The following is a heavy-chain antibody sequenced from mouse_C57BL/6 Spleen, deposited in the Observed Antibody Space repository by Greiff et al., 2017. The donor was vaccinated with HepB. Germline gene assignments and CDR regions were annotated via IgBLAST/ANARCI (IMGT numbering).Heavy chain of an antibody. CDR3: ARYYGSSHWYFDV. V-gene: IGHV5-17*01. Sequence: EVHLVESGGGLVKPGGSLKLSCAASGFTFSDYGMHWVRQAPEKGLEWVAYISSGSSTIYYADTVKGRFTISRDNAKNTLFLQMTSLRSEDTAMYYCARYYGSSHWYFDVWGTGTTVTVSS. CDR1: GFTFSDYG. J-gene: IGHJ1*03. D-gene: IGHD1-1*01. CDR2: ISSGSSTI.